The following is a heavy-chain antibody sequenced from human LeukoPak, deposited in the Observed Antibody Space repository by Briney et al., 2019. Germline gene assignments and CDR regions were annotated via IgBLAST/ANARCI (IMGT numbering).Heavy chain of an antibody. J-gene: IGHJ4*02. CDR2: IGATGVST. CDR3: AKDQGGYSAYGHLNY. V-gene: IGHV3-23*01. D-gene: IGHD5-12*01. CDR1: GFTFSSYA. Sequence: GGSLRLSCAASGFTFSSYAMSWVRQAPGKGLEWVSGIGATGVSTFYGDSVKGRFTMSRDNSKNTLYLRMDSLRAEDTAVYYCAKDQGGYSAYGHLNYWGQGTLVTVSS.